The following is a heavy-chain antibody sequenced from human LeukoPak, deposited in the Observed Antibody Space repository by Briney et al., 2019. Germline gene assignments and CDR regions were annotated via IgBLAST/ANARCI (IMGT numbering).Heavy chain of an antibody. CDR3: ARDGTAAGLYFDL. J-gene: IGHJ4*01. V-gene: IGHV3-7*01. Sequence: GGSLRLSCVISGFTFSDYWMNWVRQAPGKGLEWVGSINQNGAEKTYLDSVKGRFTISRDNPRDSLYLQMNSLRAEDTAIYYCARDGTAAGLYFDLWGHGALVTVSS. CDR1: GFTFSDYW. CDR2: INQNGAEK. D-gene: IGHD6-13*01.